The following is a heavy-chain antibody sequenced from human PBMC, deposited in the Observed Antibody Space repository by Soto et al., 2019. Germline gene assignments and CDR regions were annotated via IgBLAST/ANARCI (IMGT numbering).Heavy chain of an antibody. CDR2: ISGGGGST. CDR1: RFTFSSYA. J-gene: IGHJ4*02. V-gene: IGHV3-23*01. Sequence: GGSLRLSCAASRFTFSSYAMSWVRQAPGKGLEWVSAISGGGGSTYYADSVKGRFTISRDNSKNTLYLQMNSLRAEDTAVYYCARRMMGSGSYYFDYWGQGTLVTVSS. D-gene: IGHD6-25*01. CDR3: ARRMMGSGSYYFDY.